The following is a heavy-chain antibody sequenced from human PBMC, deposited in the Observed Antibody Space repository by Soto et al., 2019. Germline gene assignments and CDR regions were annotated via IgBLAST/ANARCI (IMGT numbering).Heavy chain of an antibody. J-gene: IGHJ4*02. CDR1: GYNFTSYA. Sequence: QVQLVQSGAEVKKPGASVNVSCKASGYNFTSYAMHWVRQAPGQRLEWMGWINAGNGNTKYSQKFQGRVIISRDTSASTAYMELSSLRSEDTAVYYCASSNRYSSSWYWIYYFDYWGQGTLVTVSS. V-gene: IGHV1-3*01. D-gene: IGHD6-13*01. CDR3: ASSNRYSSSWYWIYYFDY. CDR2: INAGNGNT.